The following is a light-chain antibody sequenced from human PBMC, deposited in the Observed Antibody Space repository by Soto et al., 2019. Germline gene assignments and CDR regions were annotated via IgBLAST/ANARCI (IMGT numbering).Light chain of an antibody. CDR1: ENISRY. CDR3: HQSHSFPYT. CDR2: AAS. Sequence: DVQMTQSPSSLSASVGDTVTITCRASENISRYLNWYQQKVGKAPKLLIYAASSLQSAVPSRFSGSGSGTDFTLTISSLLPEDFATYYCHQSHSFPYTFGQGNNVEIK. J-gene: IGKJ2*01. V-gene: IGKV1-39*01.